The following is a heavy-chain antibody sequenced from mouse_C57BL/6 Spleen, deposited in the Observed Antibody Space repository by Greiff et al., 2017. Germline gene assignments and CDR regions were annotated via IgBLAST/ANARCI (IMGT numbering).Heavy chain of an antibody. D-gene: IGHD1-1*01. J-gene: IGHJ2*01. V-gene: IGHV1-4*01. CDR2: INPSSGYT. Sequence: QVQLQQSGAELARPGASVKMSCKASGYTFTSYTMHWVKQRPGQGLEWIGYINPSSGYTKYNQKFKDKATLTADKSSSTAYMQLSSLTSEDSAVYYCARSPIFITTVGDYFDYWGQGTTLTVSS. CDR1: GYTFTSYT. CDR3: ARSPIFITTVGDYFDY.